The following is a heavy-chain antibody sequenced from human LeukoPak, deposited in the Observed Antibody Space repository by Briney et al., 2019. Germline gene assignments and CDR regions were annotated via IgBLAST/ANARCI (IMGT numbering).Heavy chain of an antibody. CDR1: GGSISSYY. CDR3: ARGSYIVGAFDI. J-gene: IGHJ3*02. Sequence: ASETLSLTCTVSGGSISSYYWSWIRQPPGKGLGWIGYIYYSGSTNYNPSLKSRVTISVDTSKNQFSLKLSSVTAADTAVYYCARGSYIVGAFDIWGQGTMVTVSS. D-gene: IGHD3-16*02. CDR2: IYYSGST. V-gene: IGHV4-59*01.